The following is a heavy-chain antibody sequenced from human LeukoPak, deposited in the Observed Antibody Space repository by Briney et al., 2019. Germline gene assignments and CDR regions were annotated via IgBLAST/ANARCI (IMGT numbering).Heavy chain of an antibody. Sequence: PGGSLRLSCAASGFTFSSYGMHWVRQAPGKGLEWVAVISYDGSNKYYADSVKGRFTISRDNSKNTLYLQMNSLRAEDTALYYCAKGLYGDRALNYWGQGTLVTVSS. D-gene: IGHD4-17*01. V-gene: IGHV3-30*18. CDR3: AKGLYGDRALNY. J-gene: IGHJ4*02. CDR1: GFTFSSYG. CDR2: ISYDGSNK.